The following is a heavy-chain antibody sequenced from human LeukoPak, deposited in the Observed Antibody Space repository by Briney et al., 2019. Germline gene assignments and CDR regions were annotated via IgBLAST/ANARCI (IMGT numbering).Heavy chain of an antibody. Sequence: PSETLSLTCTVSGGSISGYYWSFIRQPAGKGLEWLGRIYSSGSTNYNPSLKSRVTMSVDTSKNQFSLRLTSVTAADTAVYYCARVSSGVYFDYWGQGTLVTVSS. V-gene: IGHV4-4*07. CDR2: IYSSGST. D-gene: IGHD2-15*01. CDR3: ARVSSGVYFDY. CDR1: GGSISGYY. J-gene: IGHJ4*02.